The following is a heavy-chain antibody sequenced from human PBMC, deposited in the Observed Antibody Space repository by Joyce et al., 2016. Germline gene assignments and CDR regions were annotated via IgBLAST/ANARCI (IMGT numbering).Heavy chain of an antibody. CDR2: INHSGST. CDR1: GGSFSFYY. V-gene: IGHV4-34*01. D-gene: IGHD4-17*01. CDR3: ARRGGLDGVFDYYYMDV. J-gene: IGHJ6*03. Sequence: QVQLQQWGAGLLKPSETLSLTCAVYGGSFSFYYWNWIRQPPGKGLEWNGEINHSGSTNYNPSLKSRVTISVDTSKNQFSLRLSSMTAADTAVYYCARRGGLDGVFDYYYMDVWGKGTTVTVSS.